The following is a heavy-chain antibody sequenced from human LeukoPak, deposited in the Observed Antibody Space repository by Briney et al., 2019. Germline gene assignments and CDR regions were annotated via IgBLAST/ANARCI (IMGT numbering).Heavy chain of an antibody. D-gene: IGHD6-19*01. CDR3: VRHNRYSSDPDLRTGSFDR. V-gene: IGHV4-39*01. CDR1: GGSISSSSHY. Sequence: SETLTLTCTVSGGSISSSSHYWGWIRQTPGKGLEWIGSTYYSGSTYYNPSLKSRVTISLDTSKKQSSLKLSSVTAADTALYYCVRHNRYSSDPDLRTGSFDRWGQGILVTVSS. CDR2: TYYSGST. J-gene: IGHJ5*02.